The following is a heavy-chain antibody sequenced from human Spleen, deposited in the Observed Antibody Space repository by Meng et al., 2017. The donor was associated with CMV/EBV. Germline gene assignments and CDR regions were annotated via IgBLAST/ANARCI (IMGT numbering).Heavy chain of an antibody. CDR1: GGSISSSSYY. CDR3: ARGNLRYCSGGSCGNWFDP. D-gene: IGHD2-15*01. V-gene: IGHV4-39*07. J-gene: IGHJ5*02. Sequence: GSLRLSCTVSGGSISSSSYYWGWIRQPPGKGLEWIGSIYYSGSTYYNPSLKSRVTISVDTSKNQFSLKLSSVTAADTAVYYCARGNLRYCSGGSCGNWFDPWGQGTLVTVSS. CDR2: IYYSGST.